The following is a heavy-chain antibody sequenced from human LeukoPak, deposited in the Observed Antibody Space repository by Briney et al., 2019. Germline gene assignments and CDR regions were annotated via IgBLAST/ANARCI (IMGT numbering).Heavy chain of an antibody. V-gene: IGHV1-18*01. Sequence: AASVKVSCKASGYTFTSYGISWVRQAPGQGLEWMGWISAYNGNTNYAQKLQGRVTMTTDTSTSTAYMELRSLRSEDTAVYYCAREFPGSAMVHDAFDIWGQGTMVTVSS. D-gene: IGHD5-18*01. CDR2: ISAYNGNT. J-gene: IGHJ3*02. CDR3: AREFPGSAMVHDAFDI. CDR1: GYTFTSYG.